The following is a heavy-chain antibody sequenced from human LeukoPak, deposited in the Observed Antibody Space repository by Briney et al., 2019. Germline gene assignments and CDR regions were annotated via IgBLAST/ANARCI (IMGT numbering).Heavy chain of an antibody. J-gene: IGHJ4*02. V-gene: IGHV3-30*01. D-gene: IGHD3-3*01. CDR2: ISYDGSNK. CDR1: GFTFSSYA. CDR3: ARARLNDFWSGLGDY. Sequence: PGRSLRLSCAASGFTFSSYAMHWVRQAPGKGLEWVAVISYDGSNKYYADSVKGRFTISRDNSKNTLYLQMNSLRAEDTAVYYCARARLNDFWSGLGDYWGQGTLVTVSS.